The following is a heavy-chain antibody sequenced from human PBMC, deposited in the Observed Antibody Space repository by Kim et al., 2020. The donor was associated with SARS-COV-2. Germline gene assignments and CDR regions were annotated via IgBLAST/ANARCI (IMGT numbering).Heavy chain of an antibody. V-gene: IGHV3-9*01. J-gene: IGHJ4*02. CDR3: AKGRPPPVPAAMMEQQLVNRAGFDY. CDR1: GFTFDDYA. D-gene: IGHD2-2*01. CDR2: ISWNSGSI. Sequence: GGSLRLSCAASGFTFDDYAMHWVRQAPGKGLEWVSGISWNSGSIGYADSVKGRFTISRDNAKNSLYLQMNSLRAEDTALYYCAKGRPPPVPAAMMEQQLVNRAGFDYWGQGTLVTVSS.